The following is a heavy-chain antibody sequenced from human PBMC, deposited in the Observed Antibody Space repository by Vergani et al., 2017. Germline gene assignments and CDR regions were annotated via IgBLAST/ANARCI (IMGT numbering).Heavy chain of an antibody. CDR3: AREAEAGTMDD. D-gene: IGHD6-13*01. Sequence: QVQLQESGPGLVKPSETLSLTCTVSGGSISSYYWNWIRQPAGKGLEWIGRVYTSGSTNYHPSLKSRVTMSVDTSKNQFSLKLSAVAAADTAVCYCAREAEAGTMDDWGQGTLVTVSS. CDR1: GGSISSYY. CDR2: VYTSGST. V-gene: IGHV4-4*07. J-gene: IGHJ4*02.